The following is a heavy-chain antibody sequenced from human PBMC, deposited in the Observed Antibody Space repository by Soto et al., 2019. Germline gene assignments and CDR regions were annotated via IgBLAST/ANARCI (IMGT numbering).Heavy chain of an antibody. CDR2: ISAYTDNT. V-gene: IGHV1-18*01. Sequence: QIQLVQSGARVKKPGASGKVSCKASGYTFSSYHITWVRQAPGQGLEWMGWISAYTDNTNYAQNLQGRVTMTTDPSTSTAYMELRSLRSDDTAVYYCARDLPPVDYWGQGTLVTVSS. CDR3: ARDLPPVDY. CDR1: GYTFSSYH. J-gene: IGHJ4*02.